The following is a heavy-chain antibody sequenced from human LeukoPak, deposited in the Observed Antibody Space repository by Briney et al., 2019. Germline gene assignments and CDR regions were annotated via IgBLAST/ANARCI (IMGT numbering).Heavy chain of an antibody. Sequence: PGGSLRLSCAASGFTFSIYAMNWVRQAPGKGLEWVAAISFNGGSTYYPDSANGRFTISRDNSKNTLYLQMNSLRVEDTAVYYCAKSQPAAISWFDPWGQGTLVTVSS. CDR2: ISFNGGST. CDR1: GFTFSIYA. J-gene: IGHJ5*02. V-gene: IGHV3-23*01. D-gene: IGHD2-2*02. CDR3: AKSQPAAISWFDP.